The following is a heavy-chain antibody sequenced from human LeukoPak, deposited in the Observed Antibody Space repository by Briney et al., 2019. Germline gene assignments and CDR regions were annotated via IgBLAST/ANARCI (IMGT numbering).Heavy chain of an antibody. CDR3: ARGRGSGSYSWGY. D-gene: IGHD3-10*01. Sequence: ASVTVSCKASGYTFTGYYMHWVRQAPGQGLEWMGWINPNSGGTNYAQKFQGRVTMTRDTSISTAYMELSRLRSDDTAVYYCARGRGSGSYSWGYWGQGTLVTVSS. CDR2: INPNSGGT. V-gene: IGHV1-2*02. J-gene: IGHJ4*02. CDR1: GYTFTGYY.